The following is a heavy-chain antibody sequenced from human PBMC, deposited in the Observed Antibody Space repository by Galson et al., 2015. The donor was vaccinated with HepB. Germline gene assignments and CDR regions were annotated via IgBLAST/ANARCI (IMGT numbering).Heavy chain of an antibody. CDR1: GFTFSSYA. CDR2: IRYDGNNK. D-gene: IGHD3-22*01. CDR3: AKVGHYFDSSGNLRYYYYALDV. Sequence: SLRLSCAASGFTFSSYAMHWVRQAPGKGLEWVAFIRYDGNNKYFTDSVKGRFSISRDNSKNTLYLQMDSLRTEDTAVYYCAKVGHYFDSSGNLRYYYYALDVWGQGTTVTVSS. J-gene: IGHJ6*02. V-gene: IGHV3-30*02.